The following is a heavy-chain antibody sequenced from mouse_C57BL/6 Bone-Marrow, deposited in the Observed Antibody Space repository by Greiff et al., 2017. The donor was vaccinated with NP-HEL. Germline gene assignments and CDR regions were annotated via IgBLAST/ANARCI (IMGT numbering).Heavy chain of an antibody. CDR1: GFSLTSYG. D-gene: IGHD2-5*01. V-gene: IGHV2-2*01. J-gene: IGHJ3*01. CDR3: ARSYYSNYHVPWFAY. Sequence: VQRVESGPGLVQPSQSLSITCTVSGFSLTSYGVHWVRQSPGKGLEWMGVIWSGGSTDYNAAFISSLSISHENSKNQVIFNMNSLPADDTAIYYCARSYYSNYHVPWFAYWGQGTLVTVSA. CDR2: IWSGGST.